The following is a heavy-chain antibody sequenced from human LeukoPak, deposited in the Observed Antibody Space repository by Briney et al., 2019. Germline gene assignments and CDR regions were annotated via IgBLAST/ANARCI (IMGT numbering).Heavy chain of an antibody. J-gene: IGHJ6*03. Sequence: PSETLSLTCTVSGGSISSSSYYWGWIRQPPGKGLEWIVSIYYSGSTYYNPSLKSRVTISVDTSKNQFSLKLSSVTAADTAVYYCARESDYSNGDYYYYYYMDVWGKGTTVTVPS. CDR3: ARESDYSNGDYYYYYYMDV. CDR1: GGSISSSSYY. CDR2: IYYSGST. V-gene: IGHV4-39*07. D-gene: IGHD4-11*01.